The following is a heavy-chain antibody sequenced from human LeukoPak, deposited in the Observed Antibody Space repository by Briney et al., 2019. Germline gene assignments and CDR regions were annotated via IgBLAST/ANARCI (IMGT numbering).Heavy chain of an antibody. CDR3: AKDPYIVVVPAASYYFDY. Sequence: GRSLRLSCAASGFTFDDYAMHWVRQAPGKGLEWVAFIRYDGSNKYYADSVKGRFTISRDNSKNTLYLQMNSLRAEDTAVYYCAKDPYIVVVPAASYYFDYWGQGTLVTVSS. V-gene: IGHV3-30*02. CDR1: GFTFDDYA. D-gene: IGHD2-2*01. CDR2: IRYDGSNK. J-gene: IGHJ4*02.